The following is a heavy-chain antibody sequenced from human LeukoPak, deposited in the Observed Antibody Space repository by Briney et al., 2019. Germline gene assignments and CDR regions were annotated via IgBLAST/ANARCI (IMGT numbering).Heavy chain of an antibody. CDR1: GYTFTGYY. CDR3: ARGGKYYYDSSGYYRPTFDY. Sequence: ASVKVSCKASGYTFTGYYMHWVRQAPGQGLEWMGWINPNSGGTNYAQKFQGRVTMTRDTSISTAYMELSRLRSDDTAVYYCARGGKYYYDSSGYYRPTFDYWGQGNLVTVSA. CDR2: INPNSGGT. V-gene: IGHV1-2*02. D-gene: IGHD3-22*01. J-gene: IGHJ4*02.